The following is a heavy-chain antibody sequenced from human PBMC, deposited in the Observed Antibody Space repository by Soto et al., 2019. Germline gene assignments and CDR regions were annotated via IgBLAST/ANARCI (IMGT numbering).Heavy chain of an antibody. CDR1: GFTFSSYA. CDR3: ARSSSSSGP. CDR2: ISDSGTNT. J-gene: IGHJ4*02. D-gene: IGHD6-6*01. V-gene: IGHV3-23*01. Sequence: EVQLLESGGSLVQPGGSLRLSCAASGFTFSSYAMSWVRQGPGKGLEWVSAISDSGTNTYYADSVKGRFTISRDNSKCMMYLQMNSLRDEDTATDYCARSSSSSGPWGQGTLVTVSS.